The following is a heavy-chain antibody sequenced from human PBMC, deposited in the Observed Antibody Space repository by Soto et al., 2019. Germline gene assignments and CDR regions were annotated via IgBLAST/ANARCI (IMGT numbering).Heavy chain of an antibody. Sequence: QVQLQESGPGLVKPLQTLSLTCTVSNGSISSGDYHWSWIRQPPGKGLEWIGAIDYSGSTYYNPPLTSRIRIPADTSKNQFSQKVNSVTAADTAVYYCARDYRTTSAGAMDVWGQGTTVTVS. CDR3: ARDYRTTSAGAMDV. CDR2: IDYSGST. J-gene: IGHJ6*02. D-gene: IGHD2-15*01. V-gene: IGHV4-30-4*01. CDR1: NGSISSGDYH.